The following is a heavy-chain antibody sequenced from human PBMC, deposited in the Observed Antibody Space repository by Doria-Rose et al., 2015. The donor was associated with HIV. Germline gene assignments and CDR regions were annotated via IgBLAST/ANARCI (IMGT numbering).Heavy chain of an antibody. CDR1: GYTFTRYA. Sequence: QVQLGQSVAEVKKPGASVRVSRKASGYTFTRYAMHWARHATGRRPEWMCWINVDTGNTEYSQKFQGRLTITRDTSASTAYMELSSLTSDDTAVYYCAKDRVRVVQAATTLDFWGQGTLVTVSS. CDR2: INVDTGNT. D-gene: IGHD2-2*01. J-gene: IGHJ4*02. CDR3: AKDRVRVVQAATTLDF. V-gene: IGHV1-3*01.